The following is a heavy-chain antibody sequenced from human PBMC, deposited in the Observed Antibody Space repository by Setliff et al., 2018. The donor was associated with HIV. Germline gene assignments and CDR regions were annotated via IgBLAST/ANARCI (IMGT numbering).Heavy chain of an antibody. CDR1: RSTFNSHT. Sequence: SVKVSCKASRSTFNSHTINWVRQAPGQGLDWRGRIIPILGVANYAQRFQGKVTTTADKSTSTAYMELTSLRFDDTAMYYCVRGVQSPPHYSYYYMDVWGEGTMVTVSS. CDR2: IIPILGVA. CDR3: VRGVQSPPHYSYYYMDV. V-gene: IGHV1-69*02. J-gene: IGHJ6*03. D-gene: IGHD3-3*01.